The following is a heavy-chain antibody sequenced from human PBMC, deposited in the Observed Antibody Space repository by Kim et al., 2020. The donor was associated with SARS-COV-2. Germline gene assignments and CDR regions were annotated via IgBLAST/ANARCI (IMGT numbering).Heavy chain of an antibody. CDR3: ASGRRSRAFDI. Sequence: SETLSLTCAVYGGSFSGYYWSWIRQPPGKGLEWIGEINHSGSTNYNPSLKSRVTISVDTSKNQFSLKLSSVTAADTAVYYCASGRRSRAFDIWGQGTMVTVSS. CDR2: INHSGST. J-gene: IGHJ3*02. CDR1: GGSFSGYY. V-gene: IGHV4-34*01.